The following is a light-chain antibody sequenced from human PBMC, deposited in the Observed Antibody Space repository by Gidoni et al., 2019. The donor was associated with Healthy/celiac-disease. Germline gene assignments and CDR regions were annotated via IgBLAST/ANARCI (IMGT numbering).Light chain of an antibody. J-gene: IGKJ4*01. CDR1: QSVSSSY. Sequence: EIVLTQSPGTLSLSPGERATLSCRAIQSVSSSYLPGYQQKPGQAPRLLIYGASSRAPGIPDRFSGSGSGTDFTLTISRLEPEDFAVYYCQQYGSSPLTFXGXTKVEIK. V-gene: IGKV3-20*01. CDR2: GAS. CDR3: QQYGSSPLT.